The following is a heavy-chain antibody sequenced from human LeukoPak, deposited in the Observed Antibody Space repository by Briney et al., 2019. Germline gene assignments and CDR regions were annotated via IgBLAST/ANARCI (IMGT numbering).Heavy chain of an antibody. D-gene: IGHD5-18*01. V-gene: IGHV3-7*01. CDR1: GFTFNNYW. Sequence: GGSLRLSCAASGFTFNNYWMSWVRQAPGKGLEWVANIKQDGSETYYLDSVKGRFTISRDNAKNSLYLQMNSLRAEDTAVYYCARDKEYSYGYGYFDYWGQGTLVTVSS. J-gene: IGHJ4*02. CDR2: IKQDGSET. CDR3: ARDKEYSYGYGYFDY.